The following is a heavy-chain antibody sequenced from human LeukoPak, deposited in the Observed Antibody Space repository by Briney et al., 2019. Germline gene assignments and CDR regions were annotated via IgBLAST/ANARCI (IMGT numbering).Heavy chain of an antibody. Sequence: GGSLRLSCAASGFTVINNYMTWVRQAPGKGLEWVSVIYSGGSTYYADSVKGRFIISRDYSMNAVYLQMNSLRAEDTAVYYCSGGIHYYYYGMDVWGQGTTVTVSS. CDR1: GFTVINNY. D-gene: IGHD2-15*01. CDR2: IYSGGST. J-gene: IGHJ6*02. V-gene: IGHV3-53*01. CDR3: SGGIHYYYYGMDV.